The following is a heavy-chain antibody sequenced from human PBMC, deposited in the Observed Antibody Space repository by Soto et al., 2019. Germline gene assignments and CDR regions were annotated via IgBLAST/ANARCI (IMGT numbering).Heavy chain of an antibody. J-gene: IGHJ6*03. CDR1: GGSISSGGYY. CDR2: IYYSGST. CDR3: ARGIVVVPAAMRPYYYYMDV. D-gene: IGHD2-2*01. Sequence: SDTLSLTCTVSGGSISSGGYYWSWIRQHPGKGLEWIGYIYYSGSTYYNPSLKSRVTISVDTSKNQFSLKLSSVTAADTAVYYCARGIVVVPAAMRPYYYYMDVWGKGTTVTVSS. V-gene: IGHV4-31*03.